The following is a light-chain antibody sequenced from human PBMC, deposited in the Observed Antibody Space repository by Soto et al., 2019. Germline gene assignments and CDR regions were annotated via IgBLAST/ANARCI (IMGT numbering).Light chain of an antibody. J-gene: IGLJ3*02. Sequence: QSALTQSASVSGSPGQSITISCTGTSSDVGGYNYVSWYQQHPGKAPKLIIYDVSNRPSGVSTRFSGSKSGNTASLTISGLQAEDEADYSCSSYTRTNSWVFGGGTKVTDL. V-gene: IGLV2-14*01. CDR2: DVS. CDR3: SSYTRTNSWV. CDR1: SSDVGGYNY.